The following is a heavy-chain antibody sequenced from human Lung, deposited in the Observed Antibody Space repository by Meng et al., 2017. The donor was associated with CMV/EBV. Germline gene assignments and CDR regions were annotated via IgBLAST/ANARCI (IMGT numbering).Heavy chain of an antibody. J-gene: IGHJ4*02. Sequence: VQPQASGPGLVNPSQPLSLTCTVSGGSISSGDYSWSWIRQPPGKGLEWIGYIYYSGSTYYNPSLKSRVTISVDTSKNQFSLKLSSVTAADTAVYYCARALDTAMVTFDYWGQGTLVTVSS. CDR2: IYYSGST. V-gene: IGHV4-30-4*08. CDR3: ARALDTAMVTFDY. CDR1: GGSISSGDYS. D-gene: IGHD5-18*01.